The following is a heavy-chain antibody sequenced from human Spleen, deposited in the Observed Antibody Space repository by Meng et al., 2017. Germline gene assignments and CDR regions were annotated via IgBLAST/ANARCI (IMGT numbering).Heavy chain of an antibody. D-gene: IGHD4-11*01. CDR1: GYTFTDYF. CDR3: AKGTLQASNWFDP. V-gene: IGHV1-2*06. CDR2: INANSGGT. J-gene: IGHJ5*02. Sequence: RLGLAGAEVKKPGASVKVSCKASGYTFTDYFIHWVRQAPGQGLEWMGRINANSGGTDYAQKFQGRVTMTRDTSISTAYMELSRLGSDDTAMYYCAKGTLQASNWFDPWGQGTLVTVSS.